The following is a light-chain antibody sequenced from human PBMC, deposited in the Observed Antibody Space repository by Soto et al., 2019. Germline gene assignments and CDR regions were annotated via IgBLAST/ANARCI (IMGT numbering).Light chain of an antibody. J-gene: IGKJ3*01. CDR1: QSVSSSD. Sequence: EILLTQSPGTLSLSPGERATLSCRASQSVSSSDLAWYQQKPGQATRLLIYGASSRATGIPDRFSGSGSGTDFTLTISRLAPEDFGVYYCQQYGSSLFTFGPGTKVDIK. CDR3: QQYGSSLFT. CDR2: GAS. V-gene: IGKV3-20*01.